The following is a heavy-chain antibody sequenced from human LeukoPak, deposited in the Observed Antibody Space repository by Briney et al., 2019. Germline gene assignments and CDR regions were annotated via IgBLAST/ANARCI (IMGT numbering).Heavy chain of an antibody. V-gene: IGHV3-21*01. J-gene: IGHJ4*02. CDR2: ISSSRSYI. CDR3: ARDTSVTTFDY. CDR1: GFTFSSYS. D-gene: IGHD4-17*01. Sequence: GGSLRLSCAASGFTFSSYSMDWVRQAPGKGLEWVSSISSSRSYIYYADSVKGRFTISRDNAKNSLYLQMNSLRAEDTAVYYCARDTSVTTFDYWGQGTLVTVSS.